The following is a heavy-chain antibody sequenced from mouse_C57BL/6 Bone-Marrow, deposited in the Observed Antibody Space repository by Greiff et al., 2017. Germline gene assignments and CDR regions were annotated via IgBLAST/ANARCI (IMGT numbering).Heavy chain of an antibody. V-gene: IGHV1-20*01. D-gene: IGHD2-1*01. CDR1: GYSFTGYF. J-gene: IGHJ2*01. CDR3: ARERVYPFYFGY. CDR2: INPYNGDT. Sequence: EVQLQQSGPELVKPGDSVKISCKASGYSFTGYFMNWVMQSPGKSLEWIGRINPYNGDTFYNQKFKGKATLTVDKSSSTSHMELRSLTSEDSAVYYCARERVYPFYFGYWGQGTTLTVSS.